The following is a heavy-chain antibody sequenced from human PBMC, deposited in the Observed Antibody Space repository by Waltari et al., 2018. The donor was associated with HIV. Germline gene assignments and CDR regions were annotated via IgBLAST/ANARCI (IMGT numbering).Heavy chain of an antibody. J-gene: IGHJ4*02. V-gene: IGHV4-34*01. Sequence: QVQLQQWGAGLLKPSDTLSPTCAVYGASFSGYYWSWIRQTPGKRLGGVGEMNQSGRTDSNPSLKGRVTLSVETSKHWFSLKLSYETAADTAVYYCARGYRGPTARSMPRLYFFDYWSQGTLVTVSS. D-gene: IGHD5-18*01. CDR1: GASFSGYY. CDR2: MNQSGRT. CDR3: ARGYRGPTARSMPRLYFFDY.